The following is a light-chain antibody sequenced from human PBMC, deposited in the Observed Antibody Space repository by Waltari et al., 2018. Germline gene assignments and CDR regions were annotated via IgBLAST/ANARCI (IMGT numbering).Light chain of an antibody. CDR1: SSDVGGYNY. Sequence: QSALTQPASVSGSPGQSITISCTGTSSDVGGYNYFSCYQQHPGKAPKLMIYDVSNRPSGVSNRFSGSKSGNTASLTISGLQAEDEADYYCSSYISSSTLELFGGGTSLTVL. CDR3: SSYISSSTLEL. J-gene: IGLJ2*01. V-gene: IGLV2-14*03. CDR2: DVS.